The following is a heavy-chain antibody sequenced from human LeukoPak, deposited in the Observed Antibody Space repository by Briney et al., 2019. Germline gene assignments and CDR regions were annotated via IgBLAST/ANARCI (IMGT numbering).Heavy chain of an antibody. D-gene: IGHD3-3*01. CDR1: GFTFSSYA. Sequence: PGGSLRLSCAASGFTFSSYAMSWVRQAPGKGLEWVSAISGSGGSTYYADSVKGRFTISRDNSKNTLYLQMNSLRAEDTAVYYCARSYHDVQGGMDVWGQGTTVIVSS. CDR3: ARSYHDVQGGMDV. V-gene: IGHV3-23*01. CDR2: ISGSGGST. J-gene: IGHJ6*02.